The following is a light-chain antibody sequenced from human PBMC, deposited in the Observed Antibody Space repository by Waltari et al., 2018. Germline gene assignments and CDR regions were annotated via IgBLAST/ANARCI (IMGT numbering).Light chain of an antibody. Sequence: IVMTQSPATLSVSPGERATLFCRASRNVGSDFAWYQQQPGQAPRLRVPGASARALGIPARFSGGGAGTEFTLTSASLQSEDVGSYCCHQYHSWPPLAFGGGTKVEIK. CDR2: GAS. J-gene: IGKJ4*01. CDR3: HQYHSWPPLA. V-gene: IGKV3-15*01. CDR1: RNVGSD.